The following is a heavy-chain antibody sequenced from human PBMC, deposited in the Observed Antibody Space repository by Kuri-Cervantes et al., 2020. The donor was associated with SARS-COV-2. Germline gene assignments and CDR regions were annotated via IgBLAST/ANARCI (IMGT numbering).Heavy chain of an antibody. CDR3: ARDGSDDFWSGHELGMDV. Sequence: ETLSLTCAASGFTFSSYSMNWVRQAPGKGLEWVSYISSSSSTIYYADSVKGRFNISRDNAKNSLYLQMNSLRDEDTAVYYCARDGSDDFWSGHELGMDVWGQGTTVTVSS. CDR1: GFTFSSYS. V-gene: IGHV3-48*02. J-gene: IGHJ6*02. D-gene: IGHD3-3*01. CDR2: ISSSSSTI.